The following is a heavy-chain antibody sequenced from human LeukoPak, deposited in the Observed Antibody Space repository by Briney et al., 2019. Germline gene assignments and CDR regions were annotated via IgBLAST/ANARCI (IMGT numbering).Heavy chain of an antibody. CDR2: ISSSSSTI. CDR3: ARETYYYDSSGYYEAFDI. J-gene: IGHJ3*02. Sequence: GGSLRLSCAASGFTFSSYIMNWVRQAPGKGLEWVSYISSSSSTIYYADSVKGRFTISRDNAKTSLYLQMNSLRDEDTAVYYCARETYYYDSSGYYEAFDIWGQGTMVTVSS. D-gene: IGHD3-22*01. CDR1: GFTFSSYI. V-gene: IGHV3-48*02.